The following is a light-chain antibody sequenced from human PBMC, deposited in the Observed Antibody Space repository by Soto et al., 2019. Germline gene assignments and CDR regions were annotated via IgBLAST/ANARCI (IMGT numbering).Light chain of an antibody. Sequence: IVLTQSPGTLSLSPGERSTLSCRASQTVTNNFLAWYQEKPGRGPRLLIYGASNRATGIPDRFSGSGSGTDFTLTISRLDPEDFAVYYCRQYGRSLEFAVGEGTQVEIK. J-gene: IGKJ4*01. V-gene: IGKV3-20*01. CDR2: GAS. CDR3: RQYGRSLEFA. CDR1: QTVTNNF.